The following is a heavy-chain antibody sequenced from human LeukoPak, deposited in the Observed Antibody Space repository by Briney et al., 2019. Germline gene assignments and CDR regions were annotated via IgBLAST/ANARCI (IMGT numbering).Heavy chain of an antibody. Sequence: GGSLRLSCAASGFTFKNYWMSWVRQAPGKGLEWVANIKQDGSEINYVDSVKGRFTISRDNSKNTLYLQMNSLRAEDTAVYYCAKDSSADDSSGYSYYFDYWGQGTLVTVSS. CDR2: IKQDGSEI. D-gene: IGHD3-22*01. CDR3: AKDSSADDSSGYSYYFDY. V-gene: IGHV3-7*01. J-gene: IGHJ4*02. CDR1: GFTFKNYW.